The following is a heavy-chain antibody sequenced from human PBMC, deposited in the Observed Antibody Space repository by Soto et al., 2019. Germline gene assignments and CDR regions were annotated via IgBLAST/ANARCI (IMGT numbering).Heavy chain of an antibody. J-gene: IGHJ3*02. D-gene: IGHD3-3*01. Sequence: KTSGTLSLTCTVSGGSISSSSYYWGWIRQPPGKGLEWIGSIYYSGSTYYNPSLKSRVTISVDTSKNQFSLKLSSVTAADTAVYYCARQFLEWLYGAFEIWGKGRMVTV. CDR2: IYYSGST. CDR1: GGSISSSSYY. V-gene: IGHV4-39*01. CDR3: ARQFLEWLYGAFEI.